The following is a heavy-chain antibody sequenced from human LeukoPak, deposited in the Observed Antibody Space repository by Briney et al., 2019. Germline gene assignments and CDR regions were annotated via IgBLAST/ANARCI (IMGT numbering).Heavy chain of an antibody. J-gene: IGHJ3*02. Sequence: SETLSLTCTVSGGSISRYYWSWIRRPPGKGLEWIGYIDDSGNTDYNPSLKSQVTISVDKSKNQFSLKLSFVTAADTAMYYCARSDYHNSGSHTVFDAFDIWGQGTRVTVSS. CDR1: GGSISRYY. CDR3: ARSDYHNSGSHTVFDAFDI. V-gene: IGHV4-59*01. CDR2: IDDSGNT. D-gene: IGHD3-10*01.